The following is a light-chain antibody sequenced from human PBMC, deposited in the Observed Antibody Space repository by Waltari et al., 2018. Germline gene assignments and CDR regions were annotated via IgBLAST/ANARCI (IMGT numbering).Light chain of an antibody. CDR3: SSFAGSNNFV. V-gene: IGLV2-8*01. Sequence: QSALTQPPSASGSPGQSVTISCPGTSRDVGAYAYVSWYQQPPGKAPKLIFFEVSTRPSGVPDRFSGSKSGNPASLTVSGLQAEDEADYYCSSFAGSNNFVFGTGTKVTVL. J-gene: IGLJ1*01. CDR1: SRDVGAYAY. CDR2: EVS.